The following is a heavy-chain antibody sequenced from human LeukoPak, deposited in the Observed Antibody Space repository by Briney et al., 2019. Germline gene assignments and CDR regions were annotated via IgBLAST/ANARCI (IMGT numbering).Heavy chain of an antibody. CDR1: GDSVSSKNGA. J-gene: IGHJ5*01. D-gene: IGHD6-19*01. Sequence: SQTLSLTCAISGDSVSSKNGAWNWIRQSPSRGLEWLGRTYYRSKWYDEYADSVKGRITISPDTSKNQLSLHVYSVTPEDTAVYYCARDLGTSGWYTFDFWGRETLVTVSS. V-gene: IGHV6-1*01. CDR3: ARDLGTSGWYTFDF. CDR2: TYYRSKWYD.